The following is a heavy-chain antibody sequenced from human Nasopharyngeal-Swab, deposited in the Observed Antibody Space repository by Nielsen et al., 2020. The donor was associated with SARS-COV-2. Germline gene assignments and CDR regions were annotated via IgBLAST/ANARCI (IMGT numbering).Heavy chain of an antibody. CDR1: GFTFSDRY. CDR2: ISSSSTSI. CDR3: ARRAGYCSGGTDCYYFDP. J-gene: IGHJ4*02. D-gene: IGHD2-15*01. Sequence: GESLKISCAASGFTFSDRYMIWIRQAPGKGLEWISYISSSSTSINYADSVKGRFTISRDNAKNSLYLQMNSLRAEDTAVYYCARRAGYCSGGTDCYYFDPWVQGTLVTVSS. V-gene: IGHV3-11*01.